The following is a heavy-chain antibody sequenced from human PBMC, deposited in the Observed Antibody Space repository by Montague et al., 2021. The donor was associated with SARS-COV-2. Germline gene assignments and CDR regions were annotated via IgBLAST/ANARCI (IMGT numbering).Heavy chain of an antibody. V-gene: IGHV4-30-4*01. CDR3: AREGAVVVPAAVNWFDP. J-gene: IGHJ5*02. CDR2: IYYSGST. D-gene: IGHD2-2*01. CDR1: GGSISSSNW. Sequence: TLSLTCAVSGGSISSSNWGSWVRQPPGKGLEWIGYIYYSGSTYYNPSLKSRVTISVDTSKNQFSLKLSSVTAADTAVYYCAREGAVVVPAAVNWFDPWGQGTLVTVSS.